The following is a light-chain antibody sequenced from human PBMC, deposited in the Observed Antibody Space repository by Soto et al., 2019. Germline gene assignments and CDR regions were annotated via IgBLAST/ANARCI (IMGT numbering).Light chain of an antibody. CDR1: QSISSW. V-gene: IGKV1-5*03. Sequence: DIQMTQSPSTLSASVGDRVTITCRASQSISSWLAWYQQKPGKAPKLLIYKASTLESGVPSNFSDSGSGTEFSLTISSLQPEDFATYYCQQYNAYPWTFGQGTKVDNK. CDR3: QQYNAYPWT. J-gene: IGKJ1*01. CDR2: KAS.